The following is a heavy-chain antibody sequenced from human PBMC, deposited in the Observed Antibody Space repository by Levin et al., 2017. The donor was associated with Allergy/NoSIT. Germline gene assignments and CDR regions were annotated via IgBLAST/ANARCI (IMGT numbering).Heavy chain of an antibody. CDR2: ISWDGGST. D-gene: IGHD2-15*01. CDR1: GFTFDDYA. V-gene: IGHV3-43D*04. J-gene: IGHJ2*01. CDR3: AKDGYGGYCSGGSCYFGAWYFDL. Sequence: GESLKISCAASGFTFDDYAMHWVRQAPGKGLEWVSLISWDGGSTYYADSVKGRFTISRDNSKNSLYLQMNSLRAEDTALYYCAKDGYGGYCSGGSCYFGAWYFDLWGRGTLVTVSS.